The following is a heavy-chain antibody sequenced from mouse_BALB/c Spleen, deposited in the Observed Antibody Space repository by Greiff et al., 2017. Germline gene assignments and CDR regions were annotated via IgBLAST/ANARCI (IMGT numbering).Heavy chain of an antibody. CDR2: IDPYDSDT. D-gene: IGHD2-3*01. CDR3: ATCDGDGYNYWSMDD. J-gene: IGHJ4*01. V-gene: IGHV1-74*01. CDR1: GYTFTSYC. Sequence: QVQLQQPGAELVRPGALVKLSCKASGYTFTSYCMNWVKQRPEQGLEWIGRIDPYDSDTHYNQKFKDKAIMTADKSSSTAYLQLSSLTSKDSAVYYCATCDGDGYNYWSMDDWGEGTSVTVSS.